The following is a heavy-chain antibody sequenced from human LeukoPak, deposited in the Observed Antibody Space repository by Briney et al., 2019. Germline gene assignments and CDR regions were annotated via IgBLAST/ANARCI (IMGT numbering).Heavy chain of an antibody. CDR3: ARALERPEKFDY. V-gene: IGHV4-39*01. Sequence: SETLSLTCSVSGGSISNRSSYWGWLRQPPGKGLEWIGSVYYTGSAYYNPSLKSRVTISVDTSKNQFSLRLNSVPAADTAVYYCARALERPEKFDYWGQGTLVTVSS. D-gene: IGHD1-1*01. CDR1: GGSISNRSSY. J-gene: IGHJ4*02. CDR2: VYYTGSA.